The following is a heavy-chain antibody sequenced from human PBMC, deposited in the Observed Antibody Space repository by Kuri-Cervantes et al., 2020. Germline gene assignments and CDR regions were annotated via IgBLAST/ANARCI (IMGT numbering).Heavy chain of an antibody. CDR3: ARVGDGDYVHD. J-gene: IGHJ4*02. CDR2: IYHSGST. D-gene: IGHD4-17*01. Sequence: SETLSLTCTVSGGSISSGGYYWSWIRQHPGKGLEWIGYIYHSGSTYYNPSLKSRVTISVDTSKNQFSLKLSSVTAADTAVYYCARVGDGDYVHDWGQGTLVTVSS. CDR1: GGSISSGGYY. V-gene: IGHV4-31*03.